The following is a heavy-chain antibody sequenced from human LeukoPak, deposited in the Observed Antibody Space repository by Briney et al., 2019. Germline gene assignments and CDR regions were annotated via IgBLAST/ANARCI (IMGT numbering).Heavy chain of an antibody. CDR3: ARRGRFAGNIFLE. CDR2: IYYTGTT. V-gene: IGHV4-38-2*01. Sequence: SETLSLTCAVSGSSISRGYYWGWIRQSPGKGLEWIGSIYYTGTTYYSPSLKSRLTISVDTSENQFSPRLSSVTAADTAVYYCARRGRFAGNIFLEWGQGTQVTVSS. CDR1: GSSISRGYY. J-gene: IGHJ4*02. D-gene: IGHD4-23*01.